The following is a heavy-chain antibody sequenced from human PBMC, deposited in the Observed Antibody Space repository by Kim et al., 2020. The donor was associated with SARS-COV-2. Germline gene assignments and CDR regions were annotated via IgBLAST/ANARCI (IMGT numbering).Heavy chain of an antibody. V-gene: IGHV3-74*01. Sequence: GGSLRLSCAASGFTFRNYWVHWVRQVPGKGLVWVSHINFDESTTAYADSVKGRFTISRDNAKNTLYLQMNSLRVEDTAVYYCTTTKSGAFDIWGQGTMVTVSS. J-gene: IGHJ3*02. CDR2: INFDESTT. CDR1: GFTFRNYW. CDR3: TTTKSGAFDI. D-gene: IGHD3-10*01.